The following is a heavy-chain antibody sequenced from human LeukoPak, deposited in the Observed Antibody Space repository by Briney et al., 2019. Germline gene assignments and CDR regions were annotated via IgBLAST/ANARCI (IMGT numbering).Heavy chain of an antibody. CDR2: INHSGST. D-gene: IGHD3-10*01. CDR3: ARLVLTSYYGSGKEGSGWFDP. CDR1: GGSFSGYY. Sequence: SETLSLTCAVYGGSFSGYYWSWVRQPPGKGLEWIGEINHSGSTNYNPSLKSRVTISVDTSKNQFSLKLSSVTAADTAVYYCARLVLTSYYGSGKEGSGWFDPWGQGTLVTVSS. J-gene: IGHJ5*02. V-gene: IGHV4-34*01.